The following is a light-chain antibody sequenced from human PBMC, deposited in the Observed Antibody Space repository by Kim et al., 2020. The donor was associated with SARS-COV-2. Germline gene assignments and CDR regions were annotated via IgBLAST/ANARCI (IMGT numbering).Light chain of an antibody. CDR2: GAS. CDR1: QSVSSN. CDR3: QQYGDT. Sequence: EIVMTQSPATLSVSPGERATLSCRASQSVSSNLAWYQQKPGQAPRLLIYGASTRATGIPARFSGSGSGTEFTLTISSLQSEDFAVYYCQQYGDTFGQGTKLEI. V-gene: IGKV3-15*01. J-gene: IGKJ2*01.